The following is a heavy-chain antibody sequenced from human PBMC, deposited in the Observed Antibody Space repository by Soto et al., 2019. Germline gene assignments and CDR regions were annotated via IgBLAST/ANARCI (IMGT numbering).Heavy chain of an antibody. Sequence: QVQLVQSGAELKKPGSSVKLSCKASGGTFSSYAISWVRQAPGQGLEWMGGIIPIFGTANYAQKLQGRVTITADDSTSRAYMEQSSLRSEETAGYYRARWEVAAREYYGMDVWGQGNTVTVSS. J-gene: IGHJ6*02. D-gene: IGHD6-6*01. CDR3: ARWEVAAREYYGMDV. V-gene: IGHV1-69*01. CDR2: IIPIFGTA. CDR1: GGTFSSYA.